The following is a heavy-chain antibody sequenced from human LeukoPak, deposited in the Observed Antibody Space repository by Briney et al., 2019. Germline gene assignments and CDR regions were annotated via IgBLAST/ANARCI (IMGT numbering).Heavy chain of an antibody. CDR2: ISGSGGST. V-gene: IGHV3-23*01. CDR3: ATGGYCSGGSCYLFDY. D-gene: IGHD2-15*01. CDR1: GFTFSSYA. J-gene: IGHJ4*02. Sequence: GGPLRLSCAASGFTFSSYAMSWVRQAPGKGLEWVSAISGSGGSTYYADSVKGRFTISRDNSKNTLYLQMNSLRAEDTAVYYCATGGYCSGGSCYLFDYWGQGTLVTVSS.